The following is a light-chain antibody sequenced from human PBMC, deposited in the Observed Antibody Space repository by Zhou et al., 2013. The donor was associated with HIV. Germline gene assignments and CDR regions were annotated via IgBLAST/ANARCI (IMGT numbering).Light chain of an antibody. V-gene: IGKV1-39*01. CDR2: GAS. CDR1: QSIMTY. CDR3: QQSYRTLWLT. J-gene: IGKJ4*01. Sequence: DIQMTQSPSSLSASVGDRVTITCRASQSIMTYLNWYQQQPGKAPKLLVYGASTLQSGVPSRFSGSGSGTDFTLTISSLQPEDFATYYCQQSYRTLWLTFGGGTKVEIK.